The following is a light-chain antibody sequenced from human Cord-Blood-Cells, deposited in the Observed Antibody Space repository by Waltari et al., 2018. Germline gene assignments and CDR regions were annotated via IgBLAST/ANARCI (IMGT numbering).Light chain of an antibody. J-gene: IGKJ4*01. CDR1: QSISSY. Sequence: DIQLTRSPSSLSAPVVDRVTITCRASQSISSYLNWYQQKPGKAPKLLIYAASSLQSGVPSRFSGSGSGTDFTLTISSLQPEDFATYYCQQSYSTPLTFGGGTKVEIK. CDR3: QQSYSTPLT. V-gene: IGKV1-39*01. CDR2: AAS.